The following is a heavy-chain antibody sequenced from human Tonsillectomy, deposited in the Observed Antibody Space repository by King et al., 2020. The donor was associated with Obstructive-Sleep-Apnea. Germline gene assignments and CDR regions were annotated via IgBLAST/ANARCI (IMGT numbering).Heavy chain of an antibody. Sequence: VQLVESGGGLVKPGGSLRLSCAASGFTFGIYSMNWVRQAPGKWLELVSGMTSTGSNIYLADSVKGRFTSSRENVKNSLYLQMNSLRAEDTAVYYCARVGAYSSGYYDAFDIWGQGTMVTVSS. D-gene: IGHD3-22*01. J-gene: IGHJ3*02. CDR3: ARVGAYSSGYYDAFDI. CDR1: GFTFGIYS. CDR2: MTSTGSNI. V-gene: IGHV3-21*01.